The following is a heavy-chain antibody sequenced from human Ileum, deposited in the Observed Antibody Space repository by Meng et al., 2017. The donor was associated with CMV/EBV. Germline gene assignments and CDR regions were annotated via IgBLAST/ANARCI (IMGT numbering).Heavy chain of an antibody. CDR3: ARDIYYFDS. CDR1: GDSVSTIYAA. Sequence: SETLSLTCAISGDSVSTIYAAWNWIRQSPSGGLEWLGRTFYRSKWYYDYAVSVKSRIIINPDTSKNQFSLHLNSVTPEDTAVYYCARDIYYFDSWGQGTLVTVSS. D-gene: IGHD2-21*01. V-gene: IGHV6-1*01. CDR2: TFYRSKWYY. J-gene: IGHJ4*02.